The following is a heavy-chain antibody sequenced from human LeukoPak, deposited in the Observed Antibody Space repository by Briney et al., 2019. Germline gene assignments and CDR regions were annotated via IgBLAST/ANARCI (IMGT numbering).Heavy chain of an antibody. Sequence: SATLSLTCTGSGGSISRYCWSWIRQPPGKGLKRSRDIYYSGSTNYNPSLKSRVTISVDTSKNQFSLKLSSVTAADTAVYYCARTHEYYYDSSGYYFDYWGQGTLVTVSS. CDR1: GGSISRYC. CDR2: IYYSGST. J-gene: IGHJ4*02. CDR3: ARTHEYYYDSSGYYFDY. V-gene: IGHV4-59*12. D-gene: IGHD3-22*01.